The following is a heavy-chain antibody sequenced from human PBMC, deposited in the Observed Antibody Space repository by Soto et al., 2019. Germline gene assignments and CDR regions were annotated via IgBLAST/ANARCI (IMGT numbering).Heavy chain of an antibody. V-gene: IGHV4-30-2*01. CDR3: SRSQTTVTAYAY. D-gene: IGHD4-17*01. CDR2: IYHSGST. Sequence: QLQLQESGSGLVKPSQTLSLTCAVSGGSISSGGYSWSWIRQPPGKGLEWIGYIYHSGSTYYNPSLKSRVPISVDRSKNQFSLKLCSVTAADTAVYSCSRSQTTVTAYAYWGQGTLVTVSS. J-gene: IGHJ4*02. CDR1: GGSISSGGYS.